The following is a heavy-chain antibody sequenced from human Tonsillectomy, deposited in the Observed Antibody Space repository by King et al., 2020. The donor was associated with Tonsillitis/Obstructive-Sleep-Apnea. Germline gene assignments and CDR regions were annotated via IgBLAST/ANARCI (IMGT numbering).Heavy chain of an antibody. D-gene: IGHD6-19*01. CDR1: GFTFSSYA. CDR3: AKDNSSGLYWVYGMDV. V-gene: IGHV3-23*04. CDR2: ISGSGGST. Sequence: VQLVESGGGLVQPGGSLRLSCAASGFTFSSYAMSWVRQAPGKGLEWVSAISGSGGSTYYADSVKGRFTISRDNSKNTLYLQMNSLRAEDTAVYYCAKDNSSGLYWVYGMDVWGQGTTVTVSS. J-gene: IGHJ6*02.